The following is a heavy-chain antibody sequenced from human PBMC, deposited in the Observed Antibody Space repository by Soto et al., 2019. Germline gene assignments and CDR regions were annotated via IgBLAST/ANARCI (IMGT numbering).Heavy chain of an antibody. D-gene: IGHD2-2*02. Sequence: LRLSCAASGFTVSSYGMHWVRQAPGKGLEWVAVISYDGSNKYYADSVKGRFTISRDNSKNTLYLQMNSLRAEDTAVYYCAKVFCSSTSCYTGIGPYWGQGTLVTVSS. J-gene: IGHJ4*02. CDR1: GFTVSSYG. CDR2: ISYDGSNK. CDR3: AKVFCSSTSCYTGIGPY. V-gene: IGHV3-30*18.